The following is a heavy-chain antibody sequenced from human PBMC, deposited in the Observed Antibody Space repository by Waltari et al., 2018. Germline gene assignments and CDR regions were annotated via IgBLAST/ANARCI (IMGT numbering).Heavy chain of an antibody. CDR1: GFSSSNYG. J-gene: IGHJ2*01. V-gene: IGHV3-7*01. CDR2: IKQDGSDK. D-gene: IGHD5-12*01. Sequence: EVQLVESGGGLVQPGGSLRLSCAAAGFSSSNYGMSWVRQAPGKGLEWVANIKQDGSDKNYVDSVKGRFTISRDNPKKTVYLQMNSLRAEDTAVYYCARWTDWYFDLWGRGTLVTVSS. CDR3: ARWTDWYFDL.